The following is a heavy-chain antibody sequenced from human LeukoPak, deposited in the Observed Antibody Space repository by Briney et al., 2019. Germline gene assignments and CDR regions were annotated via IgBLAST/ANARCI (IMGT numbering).Heavy chain of an antibody. CDR1: GGSISSYY. CDR2: IYYSGST. CDR3: ARTDYGEWGYYFDY. J-gene: IGHJ4*02. V-gene: IGHV4-59*01. Sequence: SETLSLTCTVSGGSISSYYWSWIRQPPGKGLEWIGYIYYSGSTNYNPSLKSRVTISVDTSKNQFSLKLSSVTAADTAVYYCARTDYGEWGYYFDYWGQGTLVTVSS. D-gene: IGHD4-17*01.